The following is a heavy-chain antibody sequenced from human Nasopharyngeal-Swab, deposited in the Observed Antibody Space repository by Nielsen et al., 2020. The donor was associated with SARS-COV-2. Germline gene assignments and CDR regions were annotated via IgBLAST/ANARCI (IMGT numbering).Heavy chain of an antibody. CDR2: ISAYNGNT. J-gene: IGHJ3*02. CDR1: GYTFTSYG. D-gene: IGHD3-3*01. V-gene: IGHV1-18*01. Sequence: ASVKVFCKASGYTFTSYGISWVRQAPGQGLEWMGWISAYNGNTNYAQKLQGRVTMTTDTSTSTAYMELRSLRSDDTAVYYCARLVLTGFLEGDAFDIWGQGTMVTVSS. CDR3: ARLVLTGFLEGDAFDI.